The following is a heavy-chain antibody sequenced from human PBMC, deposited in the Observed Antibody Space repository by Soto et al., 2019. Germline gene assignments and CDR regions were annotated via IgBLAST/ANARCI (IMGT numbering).Heavy chain of an antibody. Sequence: GGSLRLSCAASGFTFSSYWMHWVRQVPGRGLAWVSRSNSDVTNTGYADSVKGRFTISRDNAKSTLYLQMNSLTAEDTAVYYCARGQYYDLWSGYGGVDRWGRGTLVTVSS. D-gene: IGHD3-3*01. CDR1: GFTFSSYW. CDR2: SNSDVTNT. CDR3: ARGQYYDLWSGYGGVDR. V-gene: IGHV3-74*01. J-gene: IGHJ4*02.